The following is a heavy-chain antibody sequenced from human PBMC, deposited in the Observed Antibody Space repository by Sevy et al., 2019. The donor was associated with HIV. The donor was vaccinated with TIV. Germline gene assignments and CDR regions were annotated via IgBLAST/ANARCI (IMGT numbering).Heavy chain of an antibody. CDR2: ISYDGSNK. Sequence: GGSLRLSCAASGFTFSSYAMHWVRQAPGKGLEWVAVISYDGSNKYYADSVKGRFTISRDNSKNTLYLQMNSPRAEDTAIYYCARDSDYYDTSGLVSADYWGQGTLVTVSS. V-gene: IGHV3-30-3*01. J-gene: IGHJ4*02. D-gene: IGHD3-22*01. CDR3: ARDSDYYDTSGLVSADY. CDR1: GFTFSSYA.